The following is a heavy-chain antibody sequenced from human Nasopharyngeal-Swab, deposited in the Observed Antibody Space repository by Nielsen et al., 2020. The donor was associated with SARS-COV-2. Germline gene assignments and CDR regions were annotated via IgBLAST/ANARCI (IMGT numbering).Heavy chain of an antibody. Sequence: SETLSLTCTVSGGSISSGGYYWSWIRPHPGKGLEWIGYIYYSGSTYYNPSLKSRVTISVDTSKNQFSLRLSSVTAADTAVYYCAREALKELLWFGESSSYYGMDVWGQGTTVTVSS. D-gene: IGHD3-10*01. CDR1: GGSISSGGYY. CDR3: AREALKELLWFGESSSYYGMDV. V-gene: IGHV4-31*03. CDR2: IYYSGST. J-gene: IGHJ6*02.